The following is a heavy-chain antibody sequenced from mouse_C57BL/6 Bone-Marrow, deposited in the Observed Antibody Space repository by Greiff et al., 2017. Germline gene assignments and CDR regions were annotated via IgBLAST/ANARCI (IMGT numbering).Heavy chain of an antibody. J-gene: IGHJ1*03. V-gene: IGHV2-2*01. D-gene: IGHD1-1*01. CDR3: ARTFITTVVESCYFDV. CDR2: IWSGGST. Sequence: VKLVESGPGLVQPSQSLSITCTVSGFSLTSYGVHWVRQSPGKGLEWLGVIWSGGSTDYNAAFISRLSISKDNSKSQVFFKMNSLQADDTAIYYCARTFITTVVESCYFDVWGTGTTVTVSS. CDR1: GFSLTSYG.